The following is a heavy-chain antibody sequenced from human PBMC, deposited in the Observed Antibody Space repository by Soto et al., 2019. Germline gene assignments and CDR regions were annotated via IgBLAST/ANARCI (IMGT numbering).Heavy chain of an antibody. J-gene: IGHJ6*02. CDR3: VRAAGYSGNDYVYYYGMDV. CDR1: GFTFRNYG. D-gene: IGHD5-12*01. V-gene: IGHV3-33*01. Sequence: QVQLVESGGGVVQPGRSLRLSCAASGFTFRNYGMHWVRQAPAKGLEWVAVVWYDGGNKNYVDSVKGRFTISRDNSKNTSYLHMNSLRDEDTAVYYCVRAAGYSGNDYVYYYGMDVWGQGTTVTVSS. CDR2: VWYDGGNK.